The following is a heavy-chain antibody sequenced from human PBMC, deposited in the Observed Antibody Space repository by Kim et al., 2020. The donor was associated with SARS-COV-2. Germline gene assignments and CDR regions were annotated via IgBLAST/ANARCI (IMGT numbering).Heavy chain of an antibody. CDR3: ARARSITMIVVVITYFDY. V-gene: IGHV4-31*02. Sequence: KSRITISVDTSKNQFSLELSSVTAADTAVYYCARARSITMIVVVITYFDYWGQGTLVTVSS. J-gene: IGHJ4*02. D-gene: IGHD3-22*01.